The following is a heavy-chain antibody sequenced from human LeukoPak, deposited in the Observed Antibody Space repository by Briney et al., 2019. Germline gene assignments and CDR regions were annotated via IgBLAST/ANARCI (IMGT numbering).Heavy chain of an antibody. Sequence: GGSLRLSCAASGFTFSDYYMSWIRQAPGKGLEWVALISYDGSNKYYADSVKGRFTISRDNAKNSLYLQMSSLRAEDTAVYYCARTTQWLVDYWGQGTLVTVSS. CDR1: GFTFSDYY. D-gene: IGHD6-19*01. CDR2: ISYDGSNK. J-gene: IGHJ4*02. V-gene: IGHV3-30-3*01. CDR3: ARTTQWLVDY.